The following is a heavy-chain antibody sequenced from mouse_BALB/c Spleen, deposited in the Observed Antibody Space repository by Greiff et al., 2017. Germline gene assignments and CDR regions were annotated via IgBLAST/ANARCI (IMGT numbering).Heavy chain of an antibody. Sequence: EVKLVESGGGLVKPGGSLKLSCAASGFTFSSYAMSWVRQTPEKRLEWVATISSGGSYTYYPDSVKGRFTISRDNAKNTLYLQMSSLRSEDTAMYYCARRGGYFDYWGQGTTLTVSS. CDR2: ISSGGSYT. CDR3: ARRGGYFDY. D-gene: IGHD1-1*02. V-gene: IGHV5-9-3*01. J-gene: IGHJ2*01. CDR1: GFTFSSYA.